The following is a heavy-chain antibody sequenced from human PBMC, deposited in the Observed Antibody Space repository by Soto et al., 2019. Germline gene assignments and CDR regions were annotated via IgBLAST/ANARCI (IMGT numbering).Heavy chain of an antibody. V-gene: IGHV3-23*01. D-gene: IGHD3-16*01. CDR1: GFSFRSSP. J-gene: IGHJ4*02. Sequence: EVLLLESGGGLVQPGGSLRLSCAVSGFSFRSSPMSWVRRAPGKGLEWVSGINGGDDRKHYAESVRGRFTITRDNYKNTPLLQMNGLRAEDTAKYYCAKASNWGSNSATYDHWGQGTLVTVSS. CDR3: AKASNWGSNSATYDH. CDR2: INGGDDRK.